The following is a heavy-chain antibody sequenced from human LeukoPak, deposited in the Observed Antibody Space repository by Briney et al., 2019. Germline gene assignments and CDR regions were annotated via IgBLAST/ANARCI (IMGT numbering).Heavy chain of an antibody. Sequence: PGGSLRLSCAASGFTFSNYYVHWVRQPPGKGLVWVSRINSDGRDTGYVDSVKGRFTISRDNAKNTLYLQMNSLRAEDTAVYYCARGRGYSYGWIGEKLLDYWGQGILVTVSS. CDR2: INSDGRDT. CDR3: ARGRGYSYGWIGEKLLDY. D-gene: IGHD5-18*01. CDR1: GFTFSNYY. V-gene: IGHV3-74*01. J-gene: IGHJ4*02.